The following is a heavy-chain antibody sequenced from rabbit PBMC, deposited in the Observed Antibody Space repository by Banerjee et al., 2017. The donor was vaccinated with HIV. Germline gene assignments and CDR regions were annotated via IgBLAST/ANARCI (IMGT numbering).Heavy chain of an antibody. D-gene: IGHD8-1*01. Sequence: QEQLEESGGDLVKPEGSLTLTCTPSGFSFSNNYYIYWVRQAPGKGLEWIACIYAGDGSTYYASWVNGRFTISKTSSTTVTLQMTSLTAADTATYFCARDHNAGSSYYRDFNLWGPGTL. CDR1: GFSFSNNYY. CDR3: ARDHNAGSSYYRDFNL. V-gene: IGHV1S45*01. CDR2: IYAGDGST. J-gene: IGHJ4*01.